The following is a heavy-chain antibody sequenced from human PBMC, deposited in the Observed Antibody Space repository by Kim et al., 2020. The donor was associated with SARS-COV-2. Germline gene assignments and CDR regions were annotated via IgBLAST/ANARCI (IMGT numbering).Heavy chain of an antibody. CDR1: GYSFTSYW. J-gene: IGHJ4*02. V-gene: IGHV5-51*01. CDR3: AREPYSNYGPYYFDY. D-gene: IGHD4-4*01. CDR2: IYPGDSDT. Sequence: GESLKISCKGSGYSFTSYWIGWVRQMPGKGLEWMGIIYPGDSDTRYSPSFQGQVTISADKSISTAYLQWSSLKASDTAMYYCAREPYSNYGPYYFDYWGQGTLVTVSS.